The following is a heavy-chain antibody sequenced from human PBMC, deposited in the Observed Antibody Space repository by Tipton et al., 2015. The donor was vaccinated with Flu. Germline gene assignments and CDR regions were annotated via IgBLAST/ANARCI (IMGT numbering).Heavy chain of an antibody. D-gene: IGHD3-9*01. CDR1: GFSLSTQGMC. Sequence: LVKPTQTLTLTCTFSGFSLSTQGMCVSWFRQPPGKALEWLARIDWDDDKYYRTSLETRLTISKDTSKNHVVLRMTNMDPVDTATYYCAAGSVRWERHRYLNFFDPWGQGTLVTVSS. J-gene: IGHJ5*02. V-gene: IGHV2-70*11. CDR3: AAGSVRWERHRYLNFFDP. CDR2: IDWDDDK.